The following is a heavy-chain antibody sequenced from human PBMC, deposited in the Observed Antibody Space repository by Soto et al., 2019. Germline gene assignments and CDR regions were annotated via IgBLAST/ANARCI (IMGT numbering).Heavy chain of an antibody. CDR2: ISGSGGST. V-gene: IGHV3-23*01. CDR3: AKGGLDEYCSSTSCYVGYYYYYMDV. CDR1: GFTFSSYA. Sequence: GESLKISCAASGFTFSSYAMSWVRQAPGKGLEWVSAISGSGGSTYYADSVKGRFTISRDNSKNTLYLQMNSLRAEDTAVYYCAKGGLDEYCSSTSCYVGYYYYYMDVWGKGTTVTVSS. J-gene: IGHJ6*03. D-gene: IGHD2-2*01.